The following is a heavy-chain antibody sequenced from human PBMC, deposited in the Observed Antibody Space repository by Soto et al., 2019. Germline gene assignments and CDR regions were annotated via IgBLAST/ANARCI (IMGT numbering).Heavy chain of an antibody. D-gene: IGHD3-10*01. CDR1: GGSISSSSYY. CDR3: ARARGLYYFDY. J-gene: IGHJ4*02. V-gene: IGHV4-39*01. Sequence: SETLSLTCTVSGGSISSSSYYWGWIRQPPGKGLEWIGSIYYSGSTYYNPSLKSRVTISVDTSKNQFSLKLSSVTAADTAVYYCARARGLYYFDYWGQGTLVTVSS. CDR2: IYYSGST.